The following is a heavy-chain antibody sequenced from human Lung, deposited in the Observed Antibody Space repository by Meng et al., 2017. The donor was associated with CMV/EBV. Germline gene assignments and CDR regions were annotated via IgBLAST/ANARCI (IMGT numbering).Heavy chain of an antibody. D-gene: IGHD2-2*01. V-gene: IGHV3-23*01. CDR1: GFTFSSYA. CDR3: ARATLEYCSSTSCYPFDY. J-gene: IGHJ4*02. CDR2: ISGGGGST. Sequence: ETLSLXXAASGFTFSSYAMTWVRQAPGKGLEWVSVISGGGGSTYYADSVKGRFTISRDNSKNTLYLQVNSLRAEDTAVYYCARATLEYCSSTSCYPFDYWGQGTLVXVSS.